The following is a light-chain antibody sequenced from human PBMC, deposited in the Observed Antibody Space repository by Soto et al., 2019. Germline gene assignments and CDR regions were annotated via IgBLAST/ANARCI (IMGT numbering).Light chain of an antibody. Sequence: QSALTQPASVSASPGQSITISCAGISSDVGGYTYVSWYQHHPGKAPKLMIYEVSNRPSGVSNRFSGSKSGNTASLTISGLQAEDEADYYCSSNSNSLYVFGSGTKLTVL. CDR1: SSDVGGYTY. J-gene: IGLJ1*01. CDR3: SSNSNSLYV. V-gene: IGLV2-14*01. CDR2: EVS.